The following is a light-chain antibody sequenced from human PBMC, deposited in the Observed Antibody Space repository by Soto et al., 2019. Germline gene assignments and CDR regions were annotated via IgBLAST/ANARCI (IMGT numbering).Light chain of an antibody. CDR2: AAS. CDR1: QGIAKY. CDR3: QKYNSDPAA. V-gene: IGKV1-27*01. Sequence: DIQMTQSPSSLSAAVGDRVTITCRASQGIAKYLAWYQQKAGKVPTLLIYAASTLQSGVPSRFSGSGSGTDFTLTISSLQPEDVATYYCQKYNSDPAAFGGGTKVEIK. J-gene: IGKJ4*01.